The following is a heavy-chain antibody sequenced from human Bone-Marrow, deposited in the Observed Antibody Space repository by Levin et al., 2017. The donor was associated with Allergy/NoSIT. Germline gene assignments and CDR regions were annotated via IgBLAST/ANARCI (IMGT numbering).Heavy chain of an antibody. J-gene: IGHJ5*02. Sequence: NPSETLSLTCTVSGGSIRSSSYNWAWIRQPPGKGLEWIAHFYYSGSTKYNPSLNSRVTISVDTAKNQFSLKLSSVTAADTAVYFCARGPRLTMVAVVVQYDTWGQGTLVTVSS. CDR3: ARGPRLTMVAVVVQYDT. V-gene: IGHV4-39*01. CDR1: GGSIRSSSYN. CDR2: FYYSGST. D-gene: IGHD3-22*01.